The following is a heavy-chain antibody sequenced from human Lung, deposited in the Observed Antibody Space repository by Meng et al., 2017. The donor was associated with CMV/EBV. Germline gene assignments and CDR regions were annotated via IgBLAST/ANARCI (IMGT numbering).Heavy chain of an antibody. CDR2: IYYSGST. J-gene: IGHJ4*02. Sequence: SETXSLTCTVSGGSISSSSYYWGWIRQPPGKGLEWIGSIYYSGSTYYNPSLKSRVTISVDTSKNQFSLKLSSVTAADTAVYYCAREEYYYGSGRDYWCQGTLVTVSS. CDR3: AREEYYYGSGRDY. CDR1: GGSISSSSYY. D-gene: IGHD3-10*01. V-gene: IGHV4-39*07.